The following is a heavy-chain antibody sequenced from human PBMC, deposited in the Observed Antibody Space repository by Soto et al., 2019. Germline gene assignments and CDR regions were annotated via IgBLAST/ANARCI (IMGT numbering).Heavy chain of an antibody. V-gene: IGHV4-34*01. CDR2: INHSGST. D-gene: IGHD3-10*01. J-gene: IGHJ5*02. CDR3: ARGGVGSGSYWNRNWFDP. Sequence: QVQLQQWGAGLLKPSETLSLTCAVYGGSFSGYYWSWIRQPPGKGLEWIGEINHSGSTNYNPSLKSRVTISVDTSKNQFSLKQSSVTAADTAVYYCARGGVGSGSYWNRNWFDPWGQGTLVTVSS. CDR1: GGSFSGYY.